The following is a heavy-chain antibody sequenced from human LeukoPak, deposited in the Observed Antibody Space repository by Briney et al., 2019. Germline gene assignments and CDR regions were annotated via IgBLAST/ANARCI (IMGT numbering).Heavy chain of an antibody. CDR3: ASSYCSSTSCYYFDNWFDP. Sequence: PSETLSLTCTVPGDSLSSSSYYWGWIRQPPGKGLEWIGSIYYSGSTYYNPSLKSRVTISVDTSKNQFSLKLSSVTAADTAVYYCASSYCSSTSCYYFDNWFDPWGQGTLVTVSS. J-gene: IGHJ5*02. CDR1: GDSLSSSSYY. V-gene: IGHV4-39*01. D-gene: IGHD2-2*01. CDR2: IYYSGST.